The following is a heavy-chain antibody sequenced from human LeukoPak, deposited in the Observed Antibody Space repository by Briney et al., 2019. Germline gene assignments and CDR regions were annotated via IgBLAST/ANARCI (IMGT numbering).Heavy chain of an antibody. CDR3: THSPPPIFDY. D-gene: IGHD2-2*02. V-gene: IGHV3-15*01. J-gene: IGHJ4*02. CDR2: IKSKTDGGTT. Sequence: GGSLRLSYAASGFTFSNAWMSWVRQAPGKGLEWVGRIKSKTDGGTTDYPAPVKGRFIISRDDSKNTLYLQMNSLKTEDTGVYYCTHSPPPIFDYWGQGTLVTVSS. CDR1: GFTFSNAW.